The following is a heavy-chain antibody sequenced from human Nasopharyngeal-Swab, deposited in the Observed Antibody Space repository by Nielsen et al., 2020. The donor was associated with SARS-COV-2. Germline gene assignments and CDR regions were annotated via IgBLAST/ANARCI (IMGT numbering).Heavy chain of an antibody. CDR2: ISSSGSTI. CDR1: GFTFSDYY. J-gene: IGHJ5*02. Sequence: GGSLRLSFAASGFTFSDYYMSWIRQAPGKGLEWVSYISSSGSTIYYADSVKGRFTISRDNAKKSLYLQMNSLRAEDTAVYYCARSPGSITMVRGVIMTGWFDPWGQGTLVTVAS. D-gene: IGHD3-10*01. V-gene: IGHV3-11*04. CDR3: ARSPGSITMVRGVIMTGWFDP.